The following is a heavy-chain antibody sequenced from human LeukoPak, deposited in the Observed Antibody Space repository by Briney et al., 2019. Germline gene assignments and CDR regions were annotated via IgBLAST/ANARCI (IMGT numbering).Heavy chain of an antibody. CDR3: ASRGYSGYDSRRFDY. V-gene: IGHV4-34*01. CDR1: GGSFSGYY. Sequence: PSETLSLTCAVYGGSFSGYYWSWIRQPPGKGLEWIGEINHSGSTNYNPSLKSRVTISVDTSKNQFSLKLSSVTAADTAVYYCASRGYSGYDSRRFDYWDQGTLVTVSS. J-gene: IGHJ4*02. CDR2: INHSGST. D-gene: IGHD5-12*01.